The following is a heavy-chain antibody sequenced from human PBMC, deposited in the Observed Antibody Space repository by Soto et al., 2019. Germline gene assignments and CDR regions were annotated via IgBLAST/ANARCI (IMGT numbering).Heavy chain of an antibody. J-gene: IGHJ3*01. Sequence: ASVKVSCKASGYTFTSYGISWVRQAPGQGLEWMGWISAYNGNTNYAQKLQGRVTMTTDTSTSTAYMELRSLRSDDTAVYYCAGAYSGYDIEYAFDLWGPGTMVTVSS. D-gene: IGHD5-12*01. CDR3: AGAYSGYDIEYAFDL. V-gene: IGHV1-18*04. CDR2: ISAYNGNT. CDR1: GYTFTSYG.